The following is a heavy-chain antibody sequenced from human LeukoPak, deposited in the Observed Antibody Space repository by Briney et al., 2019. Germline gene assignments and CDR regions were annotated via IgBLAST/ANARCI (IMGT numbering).Heavy chain of an antibody. CDR3: ASGGSGYGGNSAGGYFDY. Sequence: PSETLSLTCTVSGGSISSSSYYWGWIRQPPGKGLEWIGSIYYSGSTYYNPSLKSRVTISVDTSKNQFSLKLSSVTAADTAVYYCASGGSGYGGNSAGGYFDYWGQGTLVTVSS. D-gene: IGHD4-23*01. J-gene: IGHJ4*02. CDR1: GGSISSSSYY. CDR2: IYYSGST. V-gene: IGHV4-39*07.